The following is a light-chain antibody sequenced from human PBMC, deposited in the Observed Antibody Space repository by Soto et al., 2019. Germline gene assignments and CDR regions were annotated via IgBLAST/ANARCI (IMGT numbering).Light chain of an antibody. CDR3: QHYGSPFT. CDR2: GTS. CDR1: QSINNHF. V-gene: IGKV3-20*01. J-gene: IGKJ3*01. Sequence: EVVLTQSPGTLSLSPGERATLSCRASQSINNHFLAWYQQKRGQAPRLLIYGTSNRATGIPDRFSGSGSGTDFTLAISMLSPEDFAVYYCQHYGSPFTFGPGTKVDIK.